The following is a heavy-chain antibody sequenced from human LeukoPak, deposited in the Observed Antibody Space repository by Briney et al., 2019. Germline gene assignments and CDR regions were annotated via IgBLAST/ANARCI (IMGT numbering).Heavy chain of an antibody. J-gene: IGHJ4*02. V-gene: IGHV1-18*04. CDR1: GYTFTSYG. CDR2: ISAYNGNT. D-gene: IGHD2-15*01. Sequence: GASVTVSCKASGYTFTSYGISWVRQAPGQGLEWMGWISAYNGNTNYAQKLQGRVTMTTDTSTSTAYMELRSLRSDDTAVYYCARARLYCSGGSCFPFDYWGQGTLVTVSS. CDR3: ARARLYCSGGSCFPFDY.